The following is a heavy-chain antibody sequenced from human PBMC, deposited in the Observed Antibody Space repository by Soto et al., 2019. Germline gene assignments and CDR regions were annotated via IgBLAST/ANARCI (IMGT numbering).Heavy chain of an antibody. D-gene: IGHD5-12*01. Sequence: GGSLRLSCAASGFTVSSNYMSWVRQAPGKGLEWVSVIYSGGSTYYADSVKGRFTISRDNSKKTLYLQMNSLRAEDTAVYYFARDRLARVATPQGYFDLWGRGTLVTVSS. CDR1: GFTVSSNY. J-gene: IGHJ2*01. CDR2: IYSGGST. CDR3: ARDRLARVATPQGYFDL. V-gene: IGHV3-53*01.